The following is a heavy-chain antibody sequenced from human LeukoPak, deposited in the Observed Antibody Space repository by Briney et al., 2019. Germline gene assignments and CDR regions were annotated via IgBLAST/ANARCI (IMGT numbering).Heavy chain of an antibody. CDR1: GYSFTTYW. CDR2: ISSDDSEI. J-gene: IGHJ4*02. V-gene: IGHV5-51*01. CDR3: ARHEGSGSYYSY. Sequence: GESRKISCKGSGYSFTTYWIAWVRQMPGRGLEWMGIISSDDSEIRYSPSFRGQVTISADKSTSSAYLQWSRLKASDTAIYYCARHEGSGSYYSYWGQGTLVTVGS. D-gene: IGHD1-26*01.